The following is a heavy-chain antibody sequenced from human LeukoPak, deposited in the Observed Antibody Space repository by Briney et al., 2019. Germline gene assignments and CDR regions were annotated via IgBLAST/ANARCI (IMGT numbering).Heavy chain of an antibody. CDR3: ARDYGGILDYYFDY. V-gene: IGHV1-2*02. CDR1: GYTFTGYY. Sequence: ASVKVSCKASGYTFTGYYMHWVRQAPGQGLEWMGWINPNSGGTNYAQKFQGRVTMTRDTSISIAYMELSRLRSDDTAVYYCARDYGGILDYYFDYWGQGTLVTVSS. D-gene: IGHD4-17*01. CDR2: INPNSGGT. J-gene: IGHJ4*02.